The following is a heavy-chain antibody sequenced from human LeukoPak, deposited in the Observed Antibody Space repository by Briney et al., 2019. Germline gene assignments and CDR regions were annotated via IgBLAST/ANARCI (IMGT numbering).Heavy chain of an antibody. D-gene: IGHD3-16*01. CDR3: ARAAYTYVFDF. J-gene: IGHJ4*02. V-gene: IGHV3-21*01. Sequence: RGSLRLSCAASGFSFSLYGMNWVRQAPGKGLEWVASISPSSTYTFYGDAVKGRFTISRDDTTNSVHLQMNSLGPEDTAVYYCARAAYTYVFDFWGQGTLLTVSS. CDR1: GFSFSLYG. CDR2: ISPSSTYT.